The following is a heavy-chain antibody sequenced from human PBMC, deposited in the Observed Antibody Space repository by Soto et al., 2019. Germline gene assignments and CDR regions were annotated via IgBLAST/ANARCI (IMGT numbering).Heavy chain of an antibody. V-gene: IGHV1-3*01. Sequence: ASVKVSCKASGYIFTSYAMHWVRQAPGQRLEWMGWINAGNGNTKYSQKFQGRVTITRDTSASTAYMELSSLRSDDTAVYYCARDGGHTYYYDSSGYYYSDYWGQGTLVTVSS. CDR3: ARDGGHTYYYDSSGYYYSDY. CDR2: INAGNGNT. J-gene: IGHJ4*02. D-gene: IGHD3-22*01. CDR1: GYIFTSYA.